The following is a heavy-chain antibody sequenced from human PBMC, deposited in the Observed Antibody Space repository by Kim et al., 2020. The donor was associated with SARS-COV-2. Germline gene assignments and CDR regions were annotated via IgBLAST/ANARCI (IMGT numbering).Heavy chain of an antibody. CDR3: ARQKGWFGELFDY. V-gene: IGHV4-59*08. Sequence: SHPSLRRRVPISGDTSKNQFSLKRSSVPAADTAVYYCARQKGWFGELFDYWGQGTLVTVSS. D-gene: IGHD3-10*01. J-gene: IGHJ4*02.